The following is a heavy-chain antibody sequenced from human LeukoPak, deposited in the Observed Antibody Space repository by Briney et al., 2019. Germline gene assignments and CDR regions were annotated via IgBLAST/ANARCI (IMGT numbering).Heavy chain of an antibody. CDR2: IIPIFGTA. CDR3: ARDSGYSSSDY. Sequence: SVKVSCKASGGTLSSYAISWVRQAPGQGLEWMGRIIPIFGTANYAQKFQGRVTITTDESTSTAYMELSSLRSEDTAVYYCARDSGYSSSDYWGQGTLVTVSS. D-gene: IGHD6-13*01. CDR1: GGTLSSYA. V-gene: IGHV1-69*05. J-gene: IGHJ4*02.